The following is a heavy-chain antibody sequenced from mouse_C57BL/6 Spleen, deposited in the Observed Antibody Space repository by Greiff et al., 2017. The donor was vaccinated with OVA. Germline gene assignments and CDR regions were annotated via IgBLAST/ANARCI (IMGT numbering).Heavy chain of an antibody. CDR3: AETAQAPYYAMDY. Sequence: VQLQQSGPELVKPGASVKISCKASGYTFTDYYINWVKQRPGQGLEWIGGIYPGSGNTKYNEKFKGKATLTVDTSSSTAYMQLSSLTSEDSAVYFCAETAQAPYYAMDYWGQGTSVTVSS. D-gene: IGHD3-2*02. CDR2: IYPGSGNT. V-gene: IGHV1-84*01. J-gene: IGHJ4*01. CDR1: GYTFTDYY.